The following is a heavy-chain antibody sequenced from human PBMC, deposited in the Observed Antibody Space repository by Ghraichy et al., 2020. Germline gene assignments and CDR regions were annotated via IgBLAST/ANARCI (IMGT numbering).Heavy chain of an antibody. CDR2: ISGSGGST. J-gene: IGHJ2*01. Sequence: GGSLRLSCAASGFTFSSYAMSWVRQAPGKGLEWVSAISGSGGSTYYADSVKGRFTISRDNSKNTLYLQMNSLRAEDTAVYYCAKRAGSGYYSHHDWYFDLWGRGTLVTVSS. V-gene: IGHV3-23*01. CDR1: GFTFSSYA. CDR3: AKRAGSGYYSHHDWYFDL. D-gene: IGHD3-22*01.